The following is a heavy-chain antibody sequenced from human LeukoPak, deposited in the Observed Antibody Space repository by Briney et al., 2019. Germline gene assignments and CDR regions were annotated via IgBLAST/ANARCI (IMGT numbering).Heavy chain of an antibody. CDR1: GFTFSSYT. V-gene: IGHV3-21*01. CDR2: ITSDSSRI. Sequence: GGSLSLSCAASGFTFSSYTMNWVRQAPGKGLEWVSSITSDSSRINYADSVKGRFTISRDNAKNSLYLQMNSLGAEDTAVYYCVRTYYYDHSAAFAYWGQGTLVTVSS. D-gene: IGHD3-22*01. J-gene: IGHJ4*02. CDR3: VRTYYYDHSAAFAY.